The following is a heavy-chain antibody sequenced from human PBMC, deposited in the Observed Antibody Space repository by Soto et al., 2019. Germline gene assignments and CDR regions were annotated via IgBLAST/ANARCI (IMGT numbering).Heavy chain of an antibody. CDR1: GGSISSSSYY. Sequence: SQTRSLTCTVSGGSISSSSYYWGWIRQPPGKGLEWIGSIYYSGSTYYNPSLKSRVTISVDTSKNQFSLKLSSVTAADTAVYYCVGGYDFPDAFDIWGQGTMVTVSS. CDR3: VGGYDFPDAFDI. CDR2: IYYSGST. D-gene: IGHD5-12*01. J-gene: IGHJ3*02. V-gene: IGHV4-39*01.